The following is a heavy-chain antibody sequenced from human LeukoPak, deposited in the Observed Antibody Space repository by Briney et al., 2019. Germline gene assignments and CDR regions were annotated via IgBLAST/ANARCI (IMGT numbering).Heavy chain of an antibody. J-gene: IGHJ5*02. D-gene: IGHD3-10*01. Sequence: GASVKISCKASGYSFNDYDINWVRQATGQGLEWMGWMNPNTGNTDYAQKLQGRVTMTTDTSTSTAYMELRSLRSDDTAVYYWARLFGGFGSGIYWFDPWGQGTLVTVSS. CDR1: GYSFNDYD. V-gene: IGHV1-8*01. CDR3: ARLFGGFGSGIYWFDP. CDR2: MNPNTGNT.